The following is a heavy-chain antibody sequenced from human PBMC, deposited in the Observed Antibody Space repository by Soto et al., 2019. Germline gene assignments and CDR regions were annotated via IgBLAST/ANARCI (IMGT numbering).Heavy chain of an antibody. CDR3: ARGPPHFDWLPEYYFDY. D-gene: IGHD3-9*01. CDR2: IKQDGSEK. J-gene: IGHJ4*02. CDR1: GFSFSSYW. V-gene: IGHV3-7*01. Sequence: HPGGSLRLSCAASGFSFSSYWMSWVRQAPGKGLEWVANIKQDGSEKYYVDSVKGRFTISRDNAKNSLYLQMNSLRAEDTAVYYCARGPPHFDWLPEYYFDYWGQGTLVTVSS.